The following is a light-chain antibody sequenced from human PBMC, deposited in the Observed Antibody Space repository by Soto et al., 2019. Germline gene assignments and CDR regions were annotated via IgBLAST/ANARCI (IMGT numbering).Light chain of an antibody. V-gene: IGKV1-39*01. CDR2: AAS. CDR3: QQSYSTPRT. Sequence: EIQMTQSPSSLSASVGDRVTITCRASQSISSYLNWYQQKPGKAPKLLIYAASSLQSGVPSRFSGSGSGTDFTLTISSLQPEDFATYYCQQSYSTPRTFGQGTKVDNK. CDR1: QSISSY. J-gene: IGKJ1*01.